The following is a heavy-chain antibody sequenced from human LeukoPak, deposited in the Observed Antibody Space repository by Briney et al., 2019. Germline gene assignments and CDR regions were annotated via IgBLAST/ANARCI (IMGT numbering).Heavy chain of an antibody. Sequence: ASVKVSCKASGYTFTSYDINWVRQATGQGLEWMGWMNPNSGNTGYAQKFQGRVTMTRNTSISTAYMELSSLRSEDTAVYYCARARKHREHGGSSLGCWGQGTLVTVSS. CDR1: GYTFTSYD. J-gene: IGHJ4*02. CDR2: MNPNSGNT. CDR3: ARARKHREHGGSSLGC. V-gene: IGHV1-8*01. D-gene: IGHD4-23*01.